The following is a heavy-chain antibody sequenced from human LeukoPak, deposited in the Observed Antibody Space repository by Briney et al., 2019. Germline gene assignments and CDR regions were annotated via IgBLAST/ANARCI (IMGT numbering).Heavy chain of an antibody. CDR1: GGSISSYY. V-gene: IGHV4-59*12. CDR2: IYYSGST. Sequence: SETLSLTCTVSGGSISSYYRSWIRQPPGKGLEWIGYIYYSGSTNYNPSLKSRVTISVDTSKNQFSLKLSSVTAADTAVYYCARGLRYYDSSGYYYWGQGTLVTVSS. J-gene: IGHJ4*02. D-gene: IGHD3-22*01. CDR3: ARGLRYYDSSGYYY.